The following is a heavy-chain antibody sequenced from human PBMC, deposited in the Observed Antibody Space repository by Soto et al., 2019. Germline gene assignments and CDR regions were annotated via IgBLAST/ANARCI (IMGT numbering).Heavy chain of an antibody. CDR1: GVTFNSYG. V-gene: IGHV3-30*18. Sequence: PXGSLRLSCSAAGVTFNSYGMHWVRQGPGNGLDWVAFISYDSTKTYYADSVKGRFTISRDNSNSALYVQMNSLRAEDTAVYYCAKDPADPLRYFDWLSETFPDYWGQGTLVTVSS. CDR2: ISYDSTKT. J-gene: IGHJ4*02. D-gene: IGHD3-9*01. CDR3: AKDPADPLRYFDWLSETFPDY.